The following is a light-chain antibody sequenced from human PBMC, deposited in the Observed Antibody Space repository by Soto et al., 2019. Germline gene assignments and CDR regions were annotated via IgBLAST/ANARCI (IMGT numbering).Light chain of an antibody. CDR3: QQYYSYPPT. CDR2: AAS. V-gene: IGKV1-8*01. J-gene: IGKJ4*01. Sequence: AIRMTQSPSSFSASTGDRVTITCRASQGISSYLAWYQQKPGKAPKLLIYAASTLQSGVPSRFSGSGSGTDFTHTLSGLQSEDFETYYCQQYYSYPPTFGGGTKVEIK. CDR1: QGISSY.